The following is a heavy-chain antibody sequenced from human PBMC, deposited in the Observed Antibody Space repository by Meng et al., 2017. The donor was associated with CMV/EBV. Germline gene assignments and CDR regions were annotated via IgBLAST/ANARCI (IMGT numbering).Heavy chain of an antibody. CDR3: ARVLGLRLTGGFDY. CDR2: INPNSGGT. V-gene: IGHV1-2*02. J-gene: IGHJ4*02. CDR1: GYTFTGYY. D-gene: IGHD3-9*01. Sequence: ASVKVSCKASGYTFTGYYMHWVRQAPGQGLEWMGWINPNSGGTNYAQKFQGRVTMTRDTSISTAYMELSRLRSDDTAVYYCARVLGLRLTGGFDYWGQGTLVTSPQ.